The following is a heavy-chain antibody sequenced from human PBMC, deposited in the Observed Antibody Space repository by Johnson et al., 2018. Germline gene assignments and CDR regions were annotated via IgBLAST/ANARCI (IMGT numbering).Heavy chain of an antibody. CDR3: ARAGPLGYCSGGSCYSFEYYYYGMDV. Sequence: QVQLVESGAEVKKPGASVKVSCKASGHTFTSYDINWVRQATGQGLEWMGWMNPNSGNTGYAQKFQGRVTMTRNTSISTAYMELSSLRSEDTAVYSCARAGPLGYCSGGSCYSFEYYYYGMDVWGQGTTVTVSS. J-gene: IGHJ6*02. V-gene: IGHV1-8*01. D-gene: IGHD2-15*01. CDR1: GHTFTSYD. CDR2: MNPNSGNT.